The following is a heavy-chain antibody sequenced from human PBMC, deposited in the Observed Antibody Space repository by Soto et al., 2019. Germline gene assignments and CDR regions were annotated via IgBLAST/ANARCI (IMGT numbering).Heavy chain of an antibody. CDR2: ISGSGANT. CDR1: GFSFSSYA. Sequence: EVQLLESGGSLVQPGGSLRLSCAASGFSFSSYAMSWVRQAPGKGLEWVSSISGSGANTYYVDSVKGRFTVSRDNSKNTLYLQMSSLRGEDTAVYKCAKAAAYHGSASYFPFDDWGLGTRVTVSS. CDR3: AKAAAYHGSASYFPFDD. J-gene: IGHJ4*02. D-gene: IGHD3-10*01. V-gene: IGHV3-23*01.